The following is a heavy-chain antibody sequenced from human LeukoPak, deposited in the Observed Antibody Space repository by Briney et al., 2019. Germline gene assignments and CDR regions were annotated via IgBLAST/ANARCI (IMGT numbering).Heavy chain of an antibody. V-gene: IGHV4-39*01. CDR1: GGSISSSIYY. J-gene: IGHJ4*02. CDR2: IYYSGST. Sequence: SETLSLTCTVSGGSISSSIYYWGWIRQPPGKGLEWIGSIYYSGSTYYNPSLKSRVTISVDTSKNQFSLKLSSVTAADTAVYYCARHTSACSYSSSCFLDYWGQGTLVTVSS. D-gene: IGHD6-13*01. CDR3: ARHTSACSYSSSCFLDY.